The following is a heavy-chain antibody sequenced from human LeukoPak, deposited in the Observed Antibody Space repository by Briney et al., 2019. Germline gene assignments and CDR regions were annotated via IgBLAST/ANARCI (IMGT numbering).Heavy chain of an antibody. D-gene: IGHD2-15*01. Sequence: PSETLSLTCTVSGGSVSSSGSYWGWIRQPPGKGLEWIGSIYYSGTTYYNPSLKSRVTISVDTSKSQFSLKLTSVTAADTALYYCARHPQGAAQGSVFDYWGQGTLVTVSS. CDR3: ARHPQGAAQGSVFDY. CDR2: IYYSGTT. CDR1: GGSVSSSGSY. J-gene: IGHJ4*02. V-gene: IGHV4-39*01.